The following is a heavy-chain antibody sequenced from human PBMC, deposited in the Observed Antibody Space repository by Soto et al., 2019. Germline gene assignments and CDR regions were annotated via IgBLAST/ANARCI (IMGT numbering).Heavy chain of an antibody. D-gene: IGHD6-6*01. Sequence: EVQLVESGGGLVQPGRSLRLSCAASGFTFDDYAMHWVRQAPGKGLEWVSGISWNSGSIGYADSVKGRFTISRDNGKSSLYVQLSSLRAVDTALYYCAKDHMWGADSTSYYFDSWGQGTLVTVSS. CDR2: ISWNSGSI. V-gene: IGHV3-9*01. J-gene: IGHJ4*02. CDR1: GFTFDDYA. CDR3: AKDHMWGADSTSYYFDS.